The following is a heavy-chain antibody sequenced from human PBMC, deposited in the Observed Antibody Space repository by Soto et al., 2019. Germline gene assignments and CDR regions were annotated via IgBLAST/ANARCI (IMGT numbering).Heavy chain of an antibody. CDR2: IYYSGST. V-gene: IGHV4-59*01. J-gene: IGHJ4*02. Sequence: SETLSLTCTVSGGSISSYYWSWIRQPPGKGLEWIGYIYYSGSTNYNPSLKSRVTISVDTFKNQFSLKLSSVTAADTAVYYCARGPGTAWGYWGQGTLVTVSS. D-gene: IGHD3-10*01. CDR1: GGSISSYY. CDR3: ARGPGTAWGY.